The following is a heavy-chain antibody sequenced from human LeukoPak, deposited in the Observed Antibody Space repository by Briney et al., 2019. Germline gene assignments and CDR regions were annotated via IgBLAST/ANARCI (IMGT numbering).Heavy chain of an antibody. V-gene: IGHV1-18*01. Sequence: GASVKVSCKASGYTFSSYGFSWVRQAPGQGLEWMGWISAYNGNTNYAQRLQGRVTMTTDTSTSTAYMELRSLRSDDTAVYYCARDPFDMYYFDYWGQGTLVTVSS. CDR2: ISAYNGNT. CDR1: GYTFSSYG. J-gene: IGHJ4*02. CDR3: ARDPFDMYYFDY. D-gene: IGHD2-15*01.